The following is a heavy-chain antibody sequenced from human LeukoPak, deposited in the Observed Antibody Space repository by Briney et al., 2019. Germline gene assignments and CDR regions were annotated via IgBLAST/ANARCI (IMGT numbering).Heavy chain of an antibody. V-gene: IGHV3-11*04. CDR3: ARAPSEIGGYYPEYFRH. J-gene: IGHJ1*01. D-gene: IGHD3-22*01. CDR2: IGLSGSPL. CDR1: GFPFSRFY. Sequence: GGSLRLSCAVSGFPFSRFYMSWIRQAPGKGLEWISYIGLSGSPLDYADSVKGRFTISRDNDKNSLYLDMNSLRAEDTAVYYCARAPSEIGGYYPEYFRHWGQGTLVTVSS.